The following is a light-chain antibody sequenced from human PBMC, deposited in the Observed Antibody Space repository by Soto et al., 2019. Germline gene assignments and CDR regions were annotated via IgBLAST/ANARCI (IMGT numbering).Light chain of an antibody. V-gene: IGLV3-21*02. CDR3: QVSDNVADPIYV. CDR1: NIDSRT. J-gene: IGLJ1*01. Sequence: SYELTQPPSVSVAPGQTATISCGENNIDSRTVHWYQQRPGQAPLLVIYDNSFPPSGIPNRFSGSNSGDTATLTISRDEAGDEADYYCQVSDNVADPIYVFGPAPTVTVL. CDR2: DNS.